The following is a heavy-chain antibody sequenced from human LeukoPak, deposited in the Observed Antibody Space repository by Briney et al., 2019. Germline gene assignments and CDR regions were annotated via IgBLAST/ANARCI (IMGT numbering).Heavy chain of an antibody. V-gene: IGHV3-30*04. CDR1: GFTFSSYA. CDR3: ARIQLWLEVDY. Sequence: GGSLRLSCAASGFTFSSYAMHWVRQAPGKGLEWVAVISYDGSNKYYADSVKGRFTISRDNSKNTLYLQMNSLRAEDTAVYYCARIQLWLEVDYWGQGTLVTVSS. J-gene: IGHJ4*02. D-gene: IGHD5-18*01. CDR2: ISYDGSNK.